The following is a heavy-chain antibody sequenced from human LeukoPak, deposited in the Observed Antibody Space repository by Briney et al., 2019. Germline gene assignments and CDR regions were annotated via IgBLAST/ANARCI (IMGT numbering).Heavy chain of an antibody. CDR2: ISNSGGNT. D-gene: IGHD2-15*01. CDR3: AKDVGHVLFDY. V-gene: IGHV3-23*01. Sequence: GGSLRLSCATSGFTFSDYAMSWVRQAPGKGLEWVSTISNSGGNTHYADSVMGRFTISRDNAKSTLYLQMNSLSVEDTAVYNCAKDVGHVLFDYWGQGTLVTVSS. CDR1: GFTFSDYA. J-gene: IGHJ4*02.